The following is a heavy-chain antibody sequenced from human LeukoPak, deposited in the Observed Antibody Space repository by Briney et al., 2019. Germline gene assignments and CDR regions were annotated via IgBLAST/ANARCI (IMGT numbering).Heavy chain of an antibody. CDR1: GGTLSSYT. D-gene: IGHD2-21*02. CDR3: AREPLGCGGDCHFDY. V-gene: IGHV1-69*15. CDR2: IIPIYDPV. Sequence: SVKVSCKASGGTLSSYTFSWMRQAPGQGLEWMGRIIPIYDPVDYAQRFQGRVTITADESTNTVYMELNSLTFEDTAVYYCAREPLGCGGDCHFDYWGQGTLVTVSS. J-gene: IGHJ4*02.